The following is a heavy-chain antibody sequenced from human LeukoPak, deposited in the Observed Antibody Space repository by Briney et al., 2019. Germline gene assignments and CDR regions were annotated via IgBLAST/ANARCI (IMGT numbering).Heavy chain of an antibody. CDR1: GFTFSSYA. D-gene: IGHD3-10*01. CDR3: ASYGSGSYYTGY. CDR2: ISYDGSNK. J-gene: IGHJ4*02. V-gene: IGHV3-30*04. Sequence: GGSLRLSCAASGFTFSSYAMHWVRQAPGKGLEGVAVISYDGSNKYYADSVKGRFTISRDNSKNTLYLQMNSLRAEDTAVYYCASYGSGSYYTGYWGQGTLVTVSS.